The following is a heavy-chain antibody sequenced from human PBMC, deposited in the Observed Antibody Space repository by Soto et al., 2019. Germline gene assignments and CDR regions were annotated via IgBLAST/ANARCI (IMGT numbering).Heavy chain of an antibody. Sequence: PSETLSLTCGVPSASLSSSTYYWSWIRQPPGRGPEWIGSIYYSGNTYYKPSLKSRVSISIDTSRNQFSLKLTSVTAADTGVYYCASSSPFHYWGPGILVTVSS. D-gene: IGHD6-6*01. J-gene: IGHJ4*02. V-gene: IGHV4-39*01. CDR2: IYYSGNT. CDR1: SASLSSSTYY. CDR3: ASSSPFHY.